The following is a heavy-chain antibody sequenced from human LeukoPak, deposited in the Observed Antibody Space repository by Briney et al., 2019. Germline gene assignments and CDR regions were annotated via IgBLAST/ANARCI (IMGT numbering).Heavy chain of an antibody. J-gene: IGHJ3*02. Sequence: GESLKISCKGSGYSFTSYWIGWVRQMAGKGLGWMGIIYPGDSDTRYSPSFQGQVTISADKSISTAYLQWSSLKASDTAMYYCARVYGSGSYYPPYDAFDIWGQGTMVTVSS. V-gene: IGHV5-51*01. D-gene: IGHD3-10*01. CDR3: ARVYGSGSYYPPYDAFDI. CDR2: IYPGDSDT. CDR1: GYSFTSYW.